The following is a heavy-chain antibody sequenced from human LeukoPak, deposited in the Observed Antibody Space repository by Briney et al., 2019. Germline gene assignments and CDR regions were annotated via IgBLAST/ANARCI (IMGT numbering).Heavy chain of an antibody. CDR2: INTNTGNP. J-gene: IGHJ5*02. V-gene: IGHV7-4-1*02. D-gene: IGHD1-7*01. CDR3: AESNWNYWFDP. Sequence: ASVKVSCKASGYTFTSYALNWVRQAPGQGLEWMGWINTNTGNPTYAQGFTGRFVFSLDTSVSTAYLQISSLKSEDTAVYYCAESNWNYWFDPWGQGTLVTVSS. CDR1: GYTFTSYA.